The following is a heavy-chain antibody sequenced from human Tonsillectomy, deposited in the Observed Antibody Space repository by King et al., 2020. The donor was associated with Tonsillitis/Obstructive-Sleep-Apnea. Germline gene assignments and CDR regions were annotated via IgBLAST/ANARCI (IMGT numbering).Heavy chain of an antibody. CDR3: AKFLVGWEYYYYGMDV. J-gene: IGHJ6*02. V-gene: IGHV3-30*18. Sequence: QLVQSGGGVVQPGRSLRLSCAASGFTFSSYGMQWVRQAPGKGLEWVAVISYDGSNKYYVDSVKGRFTISRDNSKKTLYLQMNSLRAEYTAVYYCAKFLVGWEYYYYGMDVWGQGTTVTVSS. CDR1: GFTFSSYG. D-gene: IGHD1-26*01. CDR2: ISYDGSNK.